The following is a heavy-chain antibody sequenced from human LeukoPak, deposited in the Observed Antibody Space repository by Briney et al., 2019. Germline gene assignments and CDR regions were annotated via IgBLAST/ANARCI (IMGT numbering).Heavy chain of an antibody. V-gene: IGHV3-30-3*01. CDR2: ISYDGSNK. CDR1: GFTFSSYA. J-gene: IGHJ4*02. Sequence: PGRSLRLSCAASGFTFSSYAMHWVRQAPGKGLEWVAVISYDGSNKYFADSVKGRFTISRDNSKNTLYLQMNSLRAEDTAVYYCAKDSNVEMATIFPPYFDYWGQGTQVTVSS. CDR3: AKDSNVEMATIFPPYFDY. D-gene: IGHD5-24*01.